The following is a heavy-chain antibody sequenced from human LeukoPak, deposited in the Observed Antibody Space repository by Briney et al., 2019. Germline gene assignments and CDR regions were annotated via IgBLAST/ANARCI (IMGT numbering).Heavy chain of an antibody. V-gene: IGHV4-4*07. CDR1: GDSISGYY. J-gene: IGHJ4*02. D-gene: IGHD2-15*01. Sequence: SETLSLTCTVSGDSISGYYWAWIRQPAGKGLEWIGHIYAPGSSNYSPSFKSRVTMSIDMSNNQFSLRLNSVTATDTAMYYCARDLEDFDSPANDYWGQGTHVIVSP. CDR2: IYAPGSS. CDR3: ARDLEDFDSPANDY.